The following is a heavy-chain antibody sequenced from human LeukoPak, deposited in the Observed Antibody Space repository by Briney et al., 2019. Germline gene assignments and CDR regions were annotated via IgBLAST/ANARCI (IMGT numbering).Heavy chain of an antibody. D-gene: IGHD2-2*01. CDR3: ARDEYCSSTSCPLNYYYGMDV. Sequence: GASVKVSCKASGYTFTSYGISWVRQAPGQGLEWMGWISAYNGNTNYAQKLQGRVTMTTDTSTSTAYMELRSLRSDDTAVYYCARDEYCSSTSCPLNYYYGMDVWGQGTTVTVSS. CDR2: ISAYNGNT. CDR1: GYTFTSYG. J-gene: IGHJ6*02. V-gene: IGHV1-18*01.